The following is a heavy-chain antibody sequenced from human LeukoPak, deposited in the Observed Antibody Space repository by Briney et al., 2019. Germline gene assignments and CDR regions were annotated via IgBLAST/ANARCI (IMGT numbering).Heavy chain of an antibody. CDR2: IYPGDSDT. J-gene: IGHJ4*02. Sequence: GESLKISCKGSGYSFTSYWIGWVRHMPGKGLEWMGIIYPGDSDTRYSPSFQGQVTISADKSISTAYLQWSSLRASDTAMYYCARQPTVSSARRYFDYWGQGTLVTVSS. CDR3: ARQPTVSSARRYFDY. V-gene: IGHV5-51*01. D-gene: IGHD4-17*01. CDR1: GYSFTSYW.